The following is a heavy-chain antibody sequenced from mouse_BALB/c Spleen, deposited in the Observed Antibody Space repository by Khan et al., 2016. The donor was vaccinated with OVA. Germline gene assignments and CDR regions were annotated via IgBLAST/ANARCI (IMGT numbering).Heavy chain of an antibody. V-gene: IGHV1-18*01. CDR1: GYTFTDYN. CDR2: ITPNNGGT. CDR3: TRGGFGGFAY. J-gene: IGHJ3*01. Sequence: VRLQQSGPEVVKPGTSVKIPCKASGYTFTDYNVDWVKQSHGKSLEWSGDITPNNGGTIYNQKFKGKATLTVDKSSSTAYMELRSLTSEDTAVYYCTRGGFGGFAYWGQGTLVTVSA.